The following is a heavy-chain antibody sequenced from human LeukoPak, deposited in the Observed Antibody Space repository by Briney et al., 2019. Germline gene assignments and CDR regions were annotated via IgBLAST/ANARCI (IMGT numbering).Heavy chain of an antibody. J-gene: IGHJ4*02. CDR3: AKEMVVAAAGMDRMPAGSFDY. Sequence: GGSLRLSCAASGFTFSSYAMSWVRQAPGKGLEWVSAISGSGGSTYYADSVKGRFTISRDNSKNTLYLQMNSLRAEDTAVYYCAKEMVVAAAGMDRMPAGSFDYWGQGTLVTVSS. CDR2: ISGSGGST. D-gene: IGHD6-13*01. V-gene: IGHV3-23*01. CDR1: GFTFSSYA.